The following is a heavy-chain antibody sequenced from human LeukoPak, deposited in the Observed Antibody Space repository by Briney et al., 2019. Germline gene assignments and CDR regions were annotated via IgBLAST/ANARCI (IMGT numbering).Heavy chain of an antibody. Sequence: PGGSLRLSCAASGFTFSSYSMNWVRQAPGKGLEWVSSISSSSSYIYYADSVKGRFTISRDNAKNSLYLQMNSLRAEDTAVYYCARGSMLQVDYYGSGSLFDYWGQGTLVTVSS. CDR2: ISSSSSYI. V-gene: IGHV3-21*04. CDR1: GFTFSSYS. J-gene: IGHJ4*02. D-gene: IGHD3-10*01. CDR3: ARGSMLQVDYYGSGSLFDY.